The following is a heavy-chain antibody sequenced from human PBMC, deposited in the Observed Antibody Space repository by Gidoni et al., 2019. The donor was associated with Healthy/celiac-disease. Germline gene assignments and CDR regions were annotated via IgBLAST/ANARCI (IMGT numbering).Heavy chain of an antibody. Sequence: QVQLVQSGAEVKKPGASVKVSCKASGYTFTSYGISWVRQAPGQGLEWMGWISAYNGNTNYAQKLQGRVTMTTDTSTSTAYMELRSLRSDDTAVYYCARDPQDIVVVPAAPYYYYYGMDVWGQGTTVTVSS. CDR3: ARDPQDIVVVPAAPYYYYYGMDV. CDR2: ISAYNGNT. V-gene: IGHV1-18*01. J-gene: IGHJ6*02. D-gene: IGHD2-2*01. CDR1: GYTFTSYG.